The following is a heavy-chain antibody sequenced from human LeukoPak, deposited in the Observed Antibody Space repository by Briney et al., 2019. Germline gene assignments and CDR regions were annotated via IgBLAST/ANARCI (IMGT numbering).Heavy chain of an antibody. J-gene: IGHJ4*02. CDR3: ARGGYYDSSGYNFGFDY. V-gene: IGHV1-2*02. CDR2: INPNSGGT. Sequence: ASVKVSCKASVYTFTGYYMHWVRQAPGQGLEWMGWINPNSGGTNYAQKFQGRVTMTRETSISTAYMELSRLRSGDTAVYYCARGGYYDSSGYNFGFDYWGQGTLVTVSS. CDR1: VYTFTGYY. D-gene: IGHD3-22*01.